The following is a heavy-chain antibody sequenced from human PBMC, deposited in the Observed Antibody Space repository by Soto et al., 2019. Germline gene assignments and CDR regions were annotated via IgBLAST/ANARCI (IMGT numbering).Heavy chain of an antibody. D-gene: IGHD3-3*01. CDR2: IYYSGST. CDR1: GGSISSSSYY. V-gene: IGHV4-39*01. CDR3: ASRVITIFGVATGWFDP. J-gene: IGHJ5*02. Sequence: SETLSLTCTVSGGSISSSSYYWGWIRQPPGKGLEWIGSIYYSGSTYYNPSLKSRVTISVDTSKNQFSLKLSSVTAADTAVYYCASRVITIFGVATGWFDPWGQGTHVTVSS.